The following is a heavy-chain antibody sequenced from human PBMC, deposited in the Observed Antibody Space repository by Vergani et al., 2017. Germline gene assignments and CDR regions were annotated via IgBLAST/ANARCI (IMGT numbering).Heavy chain of an antibody. CDR2: MNPNSGNT. V-gene: IGHV1-8*02. Sequence: QVQLVQSGAEVKKPGASVKVSCKASGYTFTSYDINWVRQATGQGLEWMGWMNPNSGNTGYAQKFQGRVTMTRNTSISTAYMELSSLRSEDTAVYYCAGVGIVVVPAATVHYYYYMDVWGKGTTVTVSS. J-gene: IGHJ6*03. CDR3: AGVGIVVVPAATVHYYYYMDV. D-gene: IGHD2-2*01. CDR1: GYTFTSYD.